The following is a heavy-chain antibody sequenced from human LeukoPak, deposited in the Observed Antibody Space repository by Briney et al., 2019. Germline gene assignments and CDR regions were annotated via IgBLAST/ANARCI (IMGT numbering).Heavy chain of an antibody. CDR3: AKRRGWFGSLDY. CDR1: GFTFSSYV. J-gene: IGHJ4*02. V-gene: IGHV3-23*01. D-gene: IGHD3-10*01. CDR2: ISGSGGST. Sequence: TGGSLRLSCAASGFTFSSYVMSWVRQAPGKGLEWVSAISGSGGSTYYADSVKGRFTISRDNSKNTLYLQMNSLRAEDTAVYYCAKRRGWFGSLDYWGQGTLVTVSS.